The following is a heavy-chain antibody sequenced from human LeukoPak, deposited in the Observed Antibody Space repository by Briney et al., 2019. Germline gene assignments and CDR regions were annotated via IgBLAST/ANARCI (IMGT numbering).Heavy chain of an antibody. Sequence: GESLKISCKGSGYSFTSYWIGWVRQMPGKGLEWMGIIYPGDSDTRYSPSFQGQVTISADKSLSTAYLQWSSLKASDTAMYYCARQALYYDSSGHHDYWGQGTLVTVSS. J-gene: IGHJ4*02. CDR3: ARQALYYDSSGHHDY. CDR2: IYPGDSDT. D-gene: IGHD3-22*01. CDR1: GYSFTSYW. V-gene: IGHV5-51*01.